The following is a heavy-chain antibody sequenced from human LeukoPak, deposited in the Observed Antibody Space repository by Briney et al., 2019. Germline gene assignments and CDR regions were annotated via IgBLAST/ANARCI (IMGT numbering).Heavy chain of an antibody. CDR2: INHSGST. CDR3: ARGSSPDN. V-gene: IGHV4-34*01. J-gene: IGHJ4*02. Sequence: SETLSLTCAVYGGSFSGYYWSWIRQPPGKGLEWIGEINHSGSTNYNPSLKSRVTISVDTSKNQFSLKLSSVTAADTGVYYCARGSSPDNWGQGTLVTVSS. CDR1: GGSFSGYY. D-gene: IGHD6-6*01.